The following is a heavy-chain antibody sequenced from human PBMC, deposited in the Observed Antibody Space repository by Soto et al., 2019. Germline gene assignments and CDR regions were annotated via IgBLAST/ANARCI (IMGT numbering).Heavy chain of an antibody. J-gene: IGHJ4*02. CDR1: GDTFSFYS. CDR2: INPILSVS. Sequence: ASVKVSCKASGDTFSFYSINWVRQAPGLGLEWMGRINPILSVSNYAQKFQGRVTITADKSTSTAYMELSSLRPEDAAMYYGATNYGSGYRAFDYWGQGALVPVSS. CDR3: ATNYGSGYRAFDY. D-gene: IGHD3-10*01. V-gene: IGHV1-69*02.